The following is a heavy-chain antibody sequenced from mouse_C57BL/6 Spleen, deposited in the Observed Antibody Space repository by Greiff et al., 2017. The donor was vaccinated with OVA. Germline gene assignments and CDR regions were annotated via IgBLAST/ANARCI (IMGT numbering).Heavy chain of an antibody. V-gene: IGHV1-55*01. CDR1: GYTFTSYW. CDR3: ARSDYGSSYDY. CDR2: IYPGSGST. D-gene: IGHD1-1*01. Sequence: VQLQQPGAELVKPGASVKMSCKASGYTFTSYWITWVKQRPGQGLESIGDIYPGSGSTNYNEKFKSKATLTVDTSSSTAYMQLSSLTSEDSAVYYCARSDYGSSYDYWGQGTTLTVSS. J-gene: IGHJ2*01.